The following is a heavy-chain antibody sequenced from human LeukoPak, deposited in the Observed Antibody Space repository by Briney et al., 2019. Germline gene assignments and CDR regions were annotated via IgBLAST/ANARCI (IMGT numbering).Heavy chain of an antibody. V-gene: IGHV1-2*02. CDR1: GFTVLGLY. J-gene: IGHJ4*02. D-gene: IGHD2-15*01. CDR3: ATDWDCILPDCPFLQ. CDR2: INRNSGDT. Sequence: ASVKVSCKASGFTVLGLYIHWVRQAPGQGLQWMGWINRNSGDTKYAQNFQGSVTMTWDASISTSYMELSSLRSDDTAVYCCATDWDCILPDCPFLQWGQGTLVTVS.